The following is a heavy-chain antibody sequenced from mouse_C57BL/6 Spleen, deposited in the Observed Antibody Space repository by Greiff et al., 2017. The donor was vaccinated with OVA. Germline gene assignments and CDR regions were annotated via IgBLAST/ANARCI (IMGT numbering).Heavy chain of an antibody. J-gene: IGHJ2*01. CDR3: ARSRNYYGSSYLDY. CDR1: GYKFTDYY. CDR2: INPYNGGT. D-gene: IGHD1-1*01. V-gene: IGHV1-19*01. Sequence: EVQLQQSGPVLVKPGASVKMSCKASGYKFTDYYMNWVKQSHGKSLEWIGVINPYNGGTSYNQKFKGKATLTVDKSSSTAYMELNSLTSEDSAVYYCARSRNYYGSSYLDYWGQGTTLTVSS.